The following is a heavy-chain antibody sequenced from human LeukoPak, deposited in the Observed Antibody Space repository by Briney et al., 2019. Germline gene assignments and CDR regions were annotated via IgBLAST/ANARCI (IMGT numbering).Heavy chain of an antibody. J-gene: IGHJ4*02. D-gene: IGHD3-3*02. CDR3: ARHLRDTSTCFDY. Sequence: SETLSLTCAVDVGSFSGYYWSWIRQPTGKGLEWIGEISPSGTTIYNPSLKSRVTISVDTSNNQFSLKLNSVIAADTAVYYCARHLRDTSTCFDYWGQGTLVTVSS. V-gene: IGHV4-34*01. CDR1: VGSFSGYY. CDR2: ISPSGTT.